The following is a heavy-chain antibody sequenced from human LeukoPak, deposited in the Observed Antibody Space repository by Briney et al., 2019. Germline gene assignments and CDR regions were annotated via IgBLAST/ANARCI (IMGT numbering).Heavy chain of an antibody. CDR3: ARASQGGWPTGPLK. J-gene: IGHJ4*02. V-gene: IGHV1-2*02. CDR1: GYTFTGYY. Sequence: GASVKVSCKASGYTFTGYYMHWVRQAPGQGLEWMGWINPNSGRTNYAQKFQGRVTMTRDTSISTAYMELSRLRSDDTAVYYCARASQGGWPTGPLKWGQGTLVTVSS. D-gene: IGHD1-26*01. CDR2: INPNSGRT.